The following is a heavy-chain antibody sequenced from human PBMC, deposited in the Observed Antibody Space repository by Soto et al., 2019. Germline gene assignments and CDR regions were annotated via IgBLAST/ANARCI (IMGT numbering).Heavy chain of an antibody. D-gene: IGHD3-10*01. CDR1: GFTFSY. CDR2: ISGGGGST. Sequence: GGALRRSCAVSGFTFSYMNWVRQAPGKGLEWVSAISGGGGSTYYADSVKGRFTISRDNSKNTLYLQMNSLRAEDTAVYYCAKGELFAAFDIWGQGTMVTVSS. V-gene: IGHV3-23*01. CDR3: AKGELFAAFDI. J-gene: IGHJ3*02.